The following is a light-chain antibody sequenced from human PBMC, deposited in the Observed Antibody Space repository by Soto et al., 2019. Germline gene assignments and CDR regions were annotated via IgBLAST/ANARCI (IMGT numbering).Light chain of an antibody. CDR1: QSVRSSY. Sequence: EIVLTQSPGTLSLSPGERATLSCRASQSVRSSYFAWYQQKPGQAPRLLIFGASTRAPGIPDRFSGSGSGTDFTLTISRLEPEDFAVYYCHQYGSSPATFGQGTKVDIK. J-gene: IGKJ1*01. CDR2: GAS. V-gene: IGKV3-20*01. CDR3: HQYGSSPAT.